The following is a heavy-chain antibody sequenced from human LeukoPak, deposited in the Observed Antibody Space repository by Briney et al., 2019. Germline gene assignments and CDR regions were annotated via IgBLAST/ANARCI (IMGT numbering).Heavy chain of an antibody. D-gene: IGHD2-15*01. Sequence: AGSLRLSCAASGFSFTSKSMRWVRQPPGKGLEWVGSISNTGNYIYHADSVKGRFTISRDNAKNLLFLEMNSLRAEDTAVYYCARDGRSYWDLSKVGYFDYWGQGSLVTVSS. CDR3: ARDGRSYWDLSKVGYFDY. J-gene: IGHJ4*02. CDR1: GFSFTSKS. CDR2: ISNTGNYI. V-gene: IGHV3-21*01.